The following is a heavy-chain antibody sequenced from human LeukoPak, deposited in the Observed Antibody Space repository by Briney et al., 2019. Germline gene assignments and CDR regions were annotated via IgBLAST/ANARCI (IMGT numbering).Heavy chain of an antibody. CDR3: TTGYVEMATTPDY. CDR1: GFTFSNAW. V-gene: IGHV3-15*01. CDR2: IKSKTDGGTT. Sequence: GGSLRLSCAASGFTFSNAWMSWVRQAPGKGLEWVGRIKSKTDGGTTDYAAPVKGRFTISRDDSKNTLYLQMNSLKTEDTAVYYCTTGYVEMATTPDYWGQGTLVTVSS. J-gene: IGHJ4*02. D-gene: IGHD5-24*01.